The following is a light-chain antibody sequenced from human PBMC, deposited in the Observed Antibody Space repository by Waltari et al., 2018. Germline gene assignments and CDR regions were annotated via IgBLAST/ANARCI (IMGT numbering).Light chain of an antibody. CDR3: KKSLHWPPFT. CDR2: DAS. J-gene: IGKJ3*01. CDR1: QSVGSY. Sequence: ETVLTQSPATLSLSPGERATLSCRASQSVGSYFAWYTPKAGQAPRLLIYDASNRATDVPPRVSGSGSGTDFTLIISSLEPEDFAGYDGKKSLHWPPFTFGPGTKVDLK. V-gene: IGKV3-11*01.